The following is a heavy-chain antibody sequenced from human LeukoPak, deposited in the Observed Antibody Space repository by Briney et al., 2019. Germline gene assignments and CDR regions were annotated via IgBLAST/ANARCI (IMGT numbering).Heavy chain of an antibody. V-gene: IGHV3-30*18. J-gene: IGHJ6*02. CDR2: ISYDGSNK. CDR1: GFTFSSYG. D-gene: IGHD1-26*01. Sequence: PGRSLRLSCAASGFTFSSYGMHWVRQAPGKGLEWVAVISYDGSNKYYADSVKGRFTISRDNSKNTLYLQMNSLRAEDTAVYYCAKDQGWSGSYLHGMDVWGQGTTVTVSS. CDR3: AKDQGWSGSYLHGMDV.